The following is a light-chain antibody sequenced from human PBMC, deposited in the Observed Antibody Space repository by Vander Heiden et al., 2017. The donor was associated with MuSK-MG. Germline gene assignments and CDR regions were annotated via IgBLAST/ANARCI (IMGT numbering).Light chain of an antibody. Sequence: SYALTQPPSVSVSPGQTATVSWFGGRLGSISVSRYQQKPGQYPVLVLYQDNKRTAGSPERFSGSSSVNTATLTIGGTQTLDEADYYCQAWYNSGVVFGGGTKLTVL. CDR2: QDN. CDR3: QAWYNSGVV. V-gene: IGLV3-1*01. J-gene: IGLJ2*01. CDR1: RLGSIS.